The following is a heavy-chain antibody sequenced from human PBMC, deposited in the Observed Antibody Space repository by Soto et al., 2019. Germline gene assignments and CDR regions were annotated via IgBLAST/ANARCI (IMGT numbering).Heavy chain of an antibody. J-gene: IGHJ4*02. CDR3: ARTNGDYDY. CDR1: GGSISSYY. V-gene: IGHV4-59*01. D-gene: IGHD4-17*01. CDR2: IYCSGST. Sequence: SETLSLTCTVSGGSISSYYWSWIRQPPGKGLEWIGYIYCSGSTNYNPSLKSRVTISVDTSKNQFSLKLSSVTAADTAVYYCARTNGDYDYWGQGTLVTVSS.